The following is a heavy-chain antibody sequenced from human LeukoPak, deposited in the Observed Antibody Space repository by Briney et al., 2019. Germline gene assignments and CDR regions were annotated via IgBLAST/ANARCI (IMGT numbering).Heavy chain of an antibody. CDR2: IYYSGST. V-gene: IGHV4-59*01. D-gene: IGHD3-22*01. J-gene: IGHJ4*02. CDR3: ARGVVYYYDSSGYFDY. Sequence: SETLSLTCAVSGGSISSYYWSWIRQPPGKGLEWIGYIYYSGSTNYNPSLKSRVTISVDTSKNQFSLKLSSVTAADTAVYYCARGVVYYYDSSGYFDYWGQGTLVTVSS. CDR1: GGSISSYY.